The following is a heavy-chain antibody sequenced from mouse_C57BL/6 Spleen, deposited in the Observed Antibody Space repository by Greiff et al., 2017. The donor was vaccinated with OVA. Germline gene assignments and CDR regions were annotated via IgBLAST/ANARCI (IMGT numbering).Heavy chain of an antibody. CDR3: ARWGPSPVVYFDY. CDR2: IYPRDGST. CDR1: GYTFTSYD. D-gene: IGHD1-1*01. J-gene: IGHJ2*01. Sequence: LVESGPELVKPGASVKLSCKASGYTFTSYDINWVKQRPGQGLEWIGWIYPRDGSTKYNEKFKGKATLTVDTSSSTAYMELHSLTSEDSAVYFCARWGPSPVVYFDYWGQGTTLTVSS. V-gene: IGHV1-85*01.